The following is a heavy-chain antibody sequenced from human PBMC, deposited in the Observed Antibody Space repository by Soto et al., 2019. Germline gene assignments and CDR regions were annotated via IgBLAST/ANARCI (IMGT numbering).Heavy chain of an antibody. D-gene: IGHD6-19*01. J-gene: IGHJ4*02. CDR3: AHRPSGWYLFDY. CDR1: GFSLGTSGLG. CDR2: IYWNDDK. Sequence: QITLKESGPTLVRPTQPLTLTCTFSGFSLGTSGLGVGWIRQPPGKALEWLALIYWNDDKRYSPSLKARLTITKDTSKNQVVLTMTNMDPVDTATYYCAHRPSGWYLFDYWGQGTLVTVSS. V-gene: IGHV2-5*01.